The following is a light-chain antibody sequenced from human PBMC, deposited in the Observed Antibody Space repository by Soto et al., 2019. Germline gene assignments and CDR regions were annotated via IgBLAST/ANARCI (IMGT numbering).Light chain of an antibody. Sequence: DILLTQSPSSLPASVGDRVTITCRASQTITNYLHWYQQRSGKAPKLLISTASSLQSGVPSRFSGGGSATDFTLTISSLQPEDFATYYCQQTYNNPLTFGGGTRV. CDR1: QTITNY. CDR2: TAS. J-gene: IGKJ4*01. CDR3: QQTYNNPLT. V-gene: IGKV1-39*01.